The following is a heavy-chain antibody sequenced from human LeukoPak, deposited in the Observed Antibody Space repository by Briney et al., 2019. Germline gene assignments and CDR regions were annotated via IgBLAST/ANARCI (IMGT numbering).Heavy chain of an antibody. CDR3: ARDTRYNWNDANAFDI. CDR2: IYHSGST. D-gene: IGHD1-20*01. CDR1: GGSISSGGYY. V-gene: IGHV4-30-2*01. J-gene: IGHJ3*02. Sequence: SQTLSLTCPVSGGSISSGGYYWSWIRQPPGKGLEWIGYIYHSGSTYYNPSLKSRVTISVDRSKNQFSLKLSSVTAADTAVYYCARDTRYNWNDANAFDIWGQGTMVTVSS.